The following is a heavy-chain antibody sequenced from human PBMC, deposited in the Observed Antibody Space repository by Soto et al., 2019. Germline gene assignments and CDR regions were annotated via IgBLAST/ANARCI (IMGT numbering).Heavy chain of an antibody. CDR3: VRVEGYYYGMDV. CDR2: IYYSGST. D-gene: IGHD3-3*01. CDR1: GGSISSGGYY. V-gene: IGHV4-31*03. Sequence: SETLSLTCTVSGGSISSGGYYWSWIRQHPGKGLEWIGYIYYSGSTYYNPSLKSRVTISVDTSKNQFSLKLSSVTAADTAVYYCVRVEGYYYGMDVWGQGTTVTVSS. J-gene: IGHJ6*02.